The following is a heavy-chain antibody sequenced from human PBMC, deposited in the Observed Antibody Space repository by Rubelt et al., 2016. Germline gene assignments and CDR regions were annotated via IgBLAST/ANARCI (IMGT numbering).Heavy chain of an antibody. CDR1: GYTFTDYY. V-gene: IGHV1-2*02. Sequence: QVQVVQSGAEVKKPGASVKVSCKASGYTFTDYYMHWVRQAPGQGLEWMGWINPNSGCTNYAQKFQGRITMTRDTSISTAYMELSRLRYDDTAWYYCARDVAVRLWGCGSWGQGTLVTVSS. D-gene: IGHD6-6*01. J-gene: IGHJ5*02. CDR2: INPNSGCT. CDR3: ARDVAVRLWGCGS.